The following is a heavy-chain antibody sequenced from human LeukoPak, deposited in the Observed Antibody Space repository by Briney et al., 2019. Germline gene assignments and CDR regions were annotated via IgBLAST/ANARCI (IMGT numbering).Heavy chain of an antibody. CDR3: AKDRALYGSGSYSLDY. V-gene: IGHV3-23*01. CDR1: GFTLSSYA. J-gene: IGHJ4*02. CDR2: ISVSGNT. D-gene: IGHD3-10*01. Sequence: GGTLRLSCAASGFTLSSYAMSWVRQGPGKGLEWVSAISVSGNTYHADSVKGRFTISRDSSKNTLYLQMNSLRAEDAAVYYCAKDRALYGSGSYSLDYWGQGTLVTVSS.